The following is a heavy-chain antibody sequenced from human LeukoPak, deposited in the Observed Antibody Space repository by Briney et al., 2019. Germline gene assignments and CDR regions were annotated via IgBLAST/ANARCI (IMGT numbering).Heavy chain of an antibody. CDR2: IYYSGST. CDR3: ARSFKGYDFWSGYYPRAFDI. V-gene: IGHV4-28*06. D-gene: IGHD3-3*01. CDR1: GYSISSSNW. Sequence: PSDTLSLTCAVSGYSISSSNWWGWIRQPPGKGLEWIGYIYYSGSTNYNPSLKSRVTMSVDTSKNQFSLKLSSVTALDTAVYYCARSFKGYDFWSGYYPRAFDIWGQGTMVTVSS. J-gene: IGHJ3*02.